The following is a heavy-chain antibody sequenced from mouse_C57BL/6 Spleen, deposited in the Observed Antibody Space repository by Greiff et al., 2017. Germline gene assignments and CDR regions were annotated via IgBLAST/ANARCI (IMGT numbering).Heavy chain of an antibody. J-gene: IGHJ3*01. CDR1: GYTFTSYW. Sequence: QVHVKQPGAELVRPGTSVKLSCKASGYTFTSYWMHWVKQRPGQGLEWIGVIDPSDSYTNYNQKFKGKAPLTVDTSSSTAYMQLSSLTSEDSAVYYCAKDSNYLFAYWGQGTLVTVSA. V-gene: IGHV1-59*01. D-gene: IGHD2-5*01. CDR3: AKDSNYLFAY. CDR2: IDPSDSYT.